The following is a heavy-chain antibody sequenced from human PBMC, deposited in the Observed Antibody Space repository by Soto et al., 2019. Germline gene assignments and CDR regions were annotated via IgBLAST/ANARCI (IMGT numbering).Heavy chain of an antibody. CDR1: GGSISSGGYS. V-gene: IGHV4-30-2*01. CDR2: IYHSGST. D-gene: IGHD3-3*01. J-gene: IGHJ5*02. CDR3: ARGVGGAYDFWSGEFDP. Sequence: QLQLQESGSGLVKPSQTLSLTCAVSGGSISSGGYSWSWIRHPPGKGLEWIGYIYHSGSTYYNPSLKSRVTISVDRSKNQFSLKLSSVTAADTAVYYCARGVGGAYDFWSGEFDPWGQGTLVTVSS.